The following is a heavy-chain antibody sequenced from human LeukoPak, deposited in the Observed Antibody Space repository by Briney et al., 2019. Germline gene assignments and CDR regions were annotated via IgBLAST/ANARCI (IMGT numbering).Heavy chain of an antibody. CDR1: GFTFSSYW. J-gene: IGHJ4*02. CDR3: ARNSISWTFDY. Sequence: PGGSLRLSCAASGFTFSSYWMHWVRQAPRKGLVWVSRINSDGTYTSYADSVKGRFTISRDNAKNTLSLQMNILRAEDTAVYYCARNSISWTFDYWGQGTLVTVSS. D-gene: IGHD6-13*01. CDR2: INSDGTYT. V-gene: IGHV3-74*01.